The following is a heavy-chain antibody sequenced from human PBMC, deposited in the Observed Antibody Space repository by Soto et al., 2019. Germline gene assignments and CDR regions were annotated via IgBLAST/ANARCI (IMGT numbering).Heavy chain of an antibody. D-gene: IGHD5-12*01. Sequence: WVVAVPQKKRKGLEWMGIIYPGDSDTRYSPSFQGKVTISADKSISTAYLQWSSLKASDTAMYYFARFEVKIATITVFAIWGQGTMVTVSS. CDR1: W. CDR3: ARFEVKIATITVFAI. V-gene: IGHV5-51*01. J-gene: IGHJ3*02. CDR2: IYPGDSDT.